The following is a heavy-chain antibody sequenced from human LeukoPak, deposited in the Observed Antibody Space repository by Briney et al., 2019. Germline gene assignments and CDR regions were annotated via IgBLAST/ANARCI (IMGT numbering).Heavy chain of an antibody. D-gene: IGHD1-26*01. Sequence: ASVKVSCKASGYTFTAYYMNWVRQAPGQGLEWMGWINPNSGGADYAQKFQGRISMTRDTSISTAYMELRSLRSDDTAVYYCARMSGSYPYYYYGMDVWGQGTTVTVSS. CDR1: GYTFTAYY. CDR2: INPNSGGA. CDR3: ARMSGSYPYYYYGMDV. V-gene: IGHV1-2*02. J-gene: IGHJ6*02.